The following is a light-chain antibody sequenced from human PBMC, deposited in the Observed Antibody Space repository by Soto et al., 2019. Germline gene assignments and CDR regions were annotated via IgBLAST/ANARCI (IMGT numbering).Light chain of an antibody. CDR2: SHN. CDR3: AAWDDSLSGWV. CDR1: SSNIGSNY. V-gene: IGLV1-47*02. Sequence: QCVLTQPPSASGTPGQRVTISCSGSSSNIGSNYVYWYQQLPGTAPKLLIYSHNYRPSGVPDRFSGSKSGTSASLAISGLRSEDEADYYCAAWDDSLSGWVFGGGTKLTVL. J-gene: IGLJ3*02.